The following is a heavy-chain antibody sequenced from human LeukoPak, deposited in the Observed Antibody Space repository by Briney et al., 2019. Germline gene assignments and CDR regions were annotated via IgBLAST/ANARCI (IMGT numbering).Heavy chain of an antibody. V-gene: IGHV4-59*11. J-gene: IGHJ6*03. CDR3: ARDNYCMDV. CDR2: IYYSGSN. CDR1: GGPISSHY. Sequence: SETLSLTCTVSGGPISSHYWSWIRQPPGKGLEWIGYIYYSGSNNYNPSLKSRVTISVDTSKNQFSLKLSSVTAADTAVYYWARDNYCMDVSGKGTTVTVSS.